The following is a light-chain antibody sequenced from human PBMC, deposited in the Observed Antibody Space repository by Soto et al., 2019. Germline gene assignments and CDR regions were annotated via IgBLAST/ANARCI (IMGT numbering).Light chain of an antibody. V-gene: IGKV3-11*01. J-gene: IGKJ1*01. Sequence: EIVLTQSPATLSLSPGDRATLSCRASQSVTSSLAWFQQKPGQAPRLLIYDVSRRATAIPARFSGSGSGTDFTLTISSLQPDDFATYYCQQYGDYPWTFGQGTKVDIK. CDR3: QQYGDYPWT. CDR2: DVS. CDR1: QSVTSS.